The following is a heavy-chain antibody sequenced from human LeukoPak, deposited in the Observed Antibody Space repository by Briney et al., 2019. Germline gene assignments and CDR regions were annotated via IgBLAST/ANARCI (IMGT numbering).Heavy chain of an antibody. CDR2: ISFSVNTK. CDR1: GFTFSDYS. J-gene: IGHJ4*02. D-gene: IGHD6-19*01. CDR3: ARGAYSSGWAYFDH. V-gene: IGHV3-48*04. Sequence: GSLRLSCAASGFTFSDYSMNWVRQAPGKGLEWVSYISFSVNTKYYGDSVKGRFTISRDNAKNSLYLHMDSLRAEDTAVYYCARGAYSSGWAYFDHWGQGTLVTVSS.